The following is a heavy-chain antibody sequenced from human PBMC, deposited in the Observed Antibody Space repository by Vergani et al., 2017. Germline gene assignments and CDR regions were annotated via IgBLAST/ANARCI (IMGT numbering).Heavy chain of an antibody. V-gene: IGHV3-11*01. Sequence: QVQLVESGGGLVKPGGSLRLSCAASGFSFIDHYMTWIRQAPGKGLEWVSYISNSGNTIEYADSVKGRFSISRDNTKSSLFLQMDRLRAEDTAVYYCARDHREYKNYPGTFDIWGQGSMVTVSS. CDR3: ARDHREYKNYPGTFDI. CDR1: GFSFIDHY. J-gene: IGHJ3*02. CDR2: ISNSGNTI. D-gene: IGHD1-14*01.